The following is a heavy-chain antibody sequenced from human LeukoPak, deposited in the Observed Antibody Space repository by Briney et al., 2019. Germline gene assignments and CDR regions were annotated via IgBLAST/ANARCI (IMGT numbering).Heavy chain of an antibody. CDR3: ARCGRWGWPLDY. Sequence: SQTLSLTCTVSGGSISSGGYYWSWIRQHPGKGLEWIGYIYYSGSTYYNPSLKSRVTISVDTSKNQFSLKLSSVTAADTAVYYCARCGRWGWPLDYWGQGTLVTVSS. D-gene: IGHD6-19*01. CDR1: GGSISSGGYY. CDR2: IYYSGST. V-gene: IGHV4-31*03. J-gene: IGHJ4*02.